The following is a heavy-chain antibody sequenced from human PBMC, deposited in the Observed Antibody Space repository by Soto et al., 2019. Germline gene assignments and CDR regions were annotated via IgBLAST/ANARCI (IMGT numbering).Heavy chain of an antibody. CDR3: AREGGRDYVDARSYWYFDR. CDR2: IIPIFGTA. Sequence: QVQLVQSGAEVKKPGSSVKVSCKASGGTFSSYAISWVRQAPGQGLEWMGGIIPIFGTANYAQKFQGRVTITADESPSTAYMELSSLRSEDTAVYYCAREGGRDYVDARSYWYFDRWGRGTLVTVSS. J-gene: IGHJ2*01. D-gene: IGHD4-17*01. V-gene: IGHV1-69*01. CDR1: GGTFSSYA.